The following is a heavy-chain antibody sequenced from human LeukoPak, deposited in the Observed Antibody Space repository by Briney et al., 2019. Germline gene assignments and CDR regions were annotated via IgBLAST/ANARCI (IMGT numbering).Heavy chain of an antibody. Sequence: PGGSLRLSCEVSGLTFSIYGMHWVRQAPGKGLEWVTFIRDDGSSEHYADSVKGRFTVSGDNSKNTLYLQMNSLRAEDTAVYYCARFWGTMVRGVDHYYMDVWGKGTTVTVSS. CDR1: GLTFSIYG. CDR2: IRDDGSSE. J-gene: IGHJ6*03. V-gene: IGHV3-30*02. CDR3: ARFWGTMVRGVDHYYMDV. D-gene: IGHD3-10*01.